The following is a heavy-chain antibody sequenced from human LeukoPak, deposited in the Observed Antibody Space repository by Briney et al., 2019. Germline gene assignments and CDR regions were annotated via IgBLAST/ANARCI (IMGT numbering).Heavy chain of an antibody. CDR3: ARRGGYSYPFDS. V-gene: IGHV4-59*08. J-gene: IGHJ4*02. Sequence: SETLSLTCTVSGGSISSYYWSWVRQPPGKGLEWIGYIYYSGSTNYNPSLKSRVTISVDTSTNQFSLKLSSVTAADTAVYYCARRGGYSYPFDSWGQGTLVTVSS. D-gene: IGHD5-18*01. CDR2: IYYSGST. CDR1: GGSISSYY.